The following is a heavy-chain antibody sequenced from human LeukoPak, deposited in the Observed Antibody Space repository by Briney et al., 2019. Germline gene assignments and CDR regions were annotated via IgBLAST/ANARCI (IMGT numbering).Heavy chain of an antibody. CDR3: ARRLLAGITSPFDY. D-gene: IGHD5-18*01. J-gene: IGHJ4*02. Sequence: GGSLRLSSAASGFTFSTYAMHWVRQAPGKGLEWVAFISDDGSIKYYADSVKGRFTISRDNSKNTLYLQMNSLRAEDTAVYYCARRLLAGITSPFDYWGQGTLVTVSS. CDR1: GFTFSTYA. V-gene: IGHV3-30*01. CDR2: ISDDGSIK.